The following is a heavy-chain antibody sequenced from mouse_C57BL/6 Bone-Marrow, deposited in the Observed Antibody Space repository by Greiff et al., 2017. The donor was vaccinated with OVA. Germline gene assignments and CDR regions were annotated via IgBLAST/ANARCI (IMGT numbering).Heavy chain of an antibody. V-gene: IGHV5-4*01. CDR2: ISDGGSYT. J-gene: IGHJ3*01. CDR3: ARAPGTWFAY. CDR1: GFTFSSYA. Sequence: EVQRVESGGGLVKPGGSLKLSCAASGFTFSSYAMSWVRQTPEKRLEWVATISDGGSYTYYPDNVKGRFTISRDNAKNNLYLQMSHLKSEDTAMYYCARAPGTWFAYWGQGTLVTVSA.